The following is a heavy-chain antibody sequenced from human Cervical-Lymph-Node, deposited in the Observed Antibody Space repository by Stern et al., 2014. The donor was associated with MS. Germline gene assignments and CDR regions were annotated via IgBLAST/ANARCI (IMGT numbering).Heavy chain of an antibody. CDR3: ARDRLDGDYVYYYGLDV. CDR1: GFTFSRYA. Sequence: VQLVESGGGVVRPGRSLRLSCATSGFTFSRYAVLWVRQAPGKGLEWVAAISYDGSNKFYGDSVHGRFTISRDNSKNTLFLQMNNLRPEDSGVYHCARDRLDGDYVYYYGLDVWGQGTTVTVSS. V-gene: IGHV3-30*04. J-gene: IGHJ6*02. CDR2: ISYDGSNK. D-gene: IGHD4-17*01.